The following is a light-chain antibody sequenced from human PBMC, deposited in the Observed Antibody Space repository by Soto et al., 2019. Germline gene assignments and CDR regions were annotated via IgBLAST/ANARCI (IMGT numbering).Light chain of an antibody. CDR1: ALPKQY. Sequence: SYELTQPPSVSVSPGQTARITCSGDALPKQYAYWYQQKPGQAPVLVIYKDSERPSGIPERFSGSSSGTTVTLTISGVQAEDEADYYCQSADSSGTCWVFGGGTKLPVL. CDR2: KDS. CDR3: QSADSSGTCWV. J-gene: IGLJ3*02. V-gene: IGLV3-25*02.